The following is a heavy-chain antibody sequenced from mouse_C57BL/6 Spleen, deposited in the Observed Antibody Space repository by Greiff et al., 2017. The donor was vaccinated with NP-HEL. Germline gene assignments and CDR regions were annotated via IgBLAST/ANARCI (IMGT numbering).Heavy chain of an antibody. CDR3: ASYYGSSLYWYFEG. CDR2: IDPSDSET. V-gene: IGHV1-52*01. CDR1: GYTFTSYW. D-gene: IGHD1-1*01. J-gene: IGHJ1*03. Sequence: QVHVKQPGAELVRPGSSVKLSCKASGYTFTSYWMHWVKQRPIQGLEWIGNIDPSDSETHYNQKFKDKATLTVDKSSSTAYMQLSSLTSEDSAVYNCASYYGSSLYWYFEGWGTGTTVTVSS.